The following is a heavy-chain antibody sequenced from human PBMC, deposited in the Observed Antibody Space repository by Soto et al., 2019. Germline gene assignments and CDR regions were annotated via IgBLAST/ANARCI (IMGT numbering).Heavy chain of an antibody. CDR3: AREDDGGDRDYYGLDV. CDR1: GGSISSSSYY. D-gene: IGHD2-21*02. Sequence: PSETLSLTCTVSGGSISSSSYYWGWIRQPPGKGLEWIGYIYYSGSTYYNPFLQSRVTISVDTSKNQFSLKLSSVTAADTAVYYCAREDDGGDRDYYGLDVWGQGTTVTVSS. J-gene: IGHJ6*02. CDR2: IYYSGST. V-gene: IGHV4-39*02.